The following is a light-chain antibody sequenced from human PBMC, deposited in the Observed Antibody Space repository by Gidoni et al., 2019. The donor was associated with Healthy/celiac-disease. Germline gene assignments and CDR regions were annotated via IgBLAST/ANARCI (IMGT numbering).Light chain of an antibody. CDR3: SSYAGSNNFVV. CDR1: SSDVGGYNY. Sequence: QSALTQPPSASGSPGQSVTISCTGTSSDVGGYNYVSWYQQHPGKAPKLMISEVSKRPSGVPDRFSGSKSSNTASLTVSGLQAEDGADYYCSSYAGSNNFVVFGGGTKLTVL. J-gene: IGLJ2*01. V-gene: IGLV2-8*01. CDR2: EVS.